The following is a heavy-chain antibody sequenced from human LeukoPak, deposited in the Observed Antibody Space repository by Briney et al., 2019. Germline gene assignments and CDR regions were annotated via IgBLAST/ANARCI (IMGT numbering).Heavy chain of an antibody. CDR2: ISAYNGNT. CDR3: ARGGPVGATRNDAFDI. CDR1: GYTFTSYG. D-gene: IGHD1-26*01. J-gene: IGHJ3*02. V-gene: IGHV1-18*01. Sequence: ASVKVSCKASGYTFTSYGISWVRQAPGQGLEWMGWISAYNGNTSYAQKLQGRVTMTTDTSTSTAYMELRSLRSDDTAVYYCARGGPVGATRNDAFDIWGQGTMVTVSS.